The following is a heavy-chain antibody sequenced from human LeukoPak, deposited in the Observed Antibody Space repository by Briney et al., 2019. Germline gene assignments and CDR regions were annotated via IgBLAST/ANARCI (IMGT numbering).Heavy chain of an antibody. V-gene: IGHV3-48*03. Sequence: GGALRLSRAHSGFSLSSYEMNWVRQAPGRGLEGVSYISSSGSTIYYADSVKGRFTISRDNAKNSLYLQMNSLRAEDTAVYYCAELGITMIGGVWGKGTTVTISS. J-gene: IGHJ6*04. CDR3: AELGITMIGGV. D-gene: IGHD3-10*02. CDR1: GFSLSSYE. CDR2: ISSSGSTI.